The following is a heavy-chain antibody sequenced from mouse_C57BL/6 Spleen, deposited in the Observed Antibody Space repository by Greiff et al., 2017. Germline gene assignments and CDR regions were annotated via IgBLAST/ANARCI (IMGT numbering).Heavy chain of an antibody. V-gene: IGHV1-82*01. D-gene: IGHD2-2*01. J-gene: IGHJ4*01. CDR2: IYPGDGDT. CDR3: AGVTAGHYYAMDY. CDR1: GYAFSSSW. Sequence: QVQLKESGPELVKPGASVKISCKASGYAFSSSWMNWVKQRPGKGLERIGRIYPGDGDTNYNGKFKGKATLTADKSSSTAYMQLSILTSEDSAVYCCAGVTAGHYYAMDYWGQGTSVTVSS.